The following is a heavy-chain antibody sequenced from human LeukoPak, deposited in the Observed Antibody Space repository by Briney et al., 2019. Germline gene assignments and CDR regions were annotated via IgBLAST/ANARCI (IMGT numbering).Heavy chain of an antibody. CDR3: ARGFSSSPEA. Sequence: GGSLRLSCAASGFTFSTYGLHWVRQAPGKGLEWVAVISYDGSHIYYADSVKGRFTVSRDNSKNTLYLQMNSLRAEDTAVYYCARGFSSSPEAWGQGTLVTVSS. J-gene: IGHJ4*02. V-gene: IGHV3-30*03. CDR1: GFTFSTYG. D-gene: IGHD6-13*01. CDR2: ISYDGSHI.